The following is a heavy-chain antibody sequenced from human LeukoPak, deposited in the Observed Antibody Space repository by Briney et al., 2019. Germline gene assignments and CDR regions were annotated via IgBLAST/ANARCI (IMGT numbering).Heavy chain of an antibody. CDR1: GGSISSYY. Sequence: PSETLSLTCTVSGGSISSYYWSWIRQPPGKGLEWIGYIYYSGSTNYNPSLKSRVTISVDTSKNQFSLKLSSVTAADTAVYYCARTQRPVTPRARTSGLYYYMDVWGKGTTVTVSS. V-gene: IGHV4-59*01. CDR3: ARTQRPVTPRARTSGLYYYMDV. CDR2: IYYSGST. J-gene: IGHJ6*03. D-gene: IGHD4-11*01.